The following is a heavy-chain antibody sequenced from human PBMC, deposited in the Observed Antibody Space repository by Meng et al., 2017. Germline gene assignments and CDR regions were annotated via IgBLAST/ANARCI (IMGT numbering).Heavy chain of an antibody. D-gene: IGHD3-22*01. CDR3: ASGGGYYNDY. V-gene: IGHV3-23*01. Sequence: GESLKISCAASGFTFSTYSMRWVRQAPGKGLEWVSGISGSGGNTNYADSVKGRFTISRDNSKNTLHLQMNNLRAEDTAVYYCASGGGYYNDYWGQGTLVTVSS. CDR2: ISGSGGNT. CDR1: GFTFSTYS. J-gene: IGHJ4*02.